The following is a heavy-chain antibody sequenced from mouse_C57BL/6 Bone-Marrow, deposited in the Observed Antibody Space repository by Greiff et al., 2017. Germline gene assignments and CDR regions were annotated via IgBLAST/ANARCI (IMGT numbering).Heavy chain of an antibody. J-gene: IGHJ4*01. V-gene: IGHV1-20*01. CDR2: INPYNGDT. Sequence: EVQGVESGPELVKPGDSVKISCKASGYSFTGYFMNWVMQSHGKSLEWIGRINPYNGDTFYNQKFKGKATLTVDKSSSTAHMELRSLTSEDSAVYYCARLRYYGSSYYYAMDYWGQGTSVTVSS. CDR1: GYSFTGYF. CDR3: ARLRYYGSSYYYAMDY. D-gene: IGHD1-1*01.